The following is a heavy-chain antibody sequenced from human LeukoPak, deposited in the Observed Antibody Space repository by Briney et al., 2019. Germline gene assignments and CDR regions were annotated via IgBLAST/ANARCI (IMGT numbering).Heavy chain of an antibody. V-gene: IGHV5-51*01. CDR1: GYSFTNYW. CDR3: ARLNCSGGSCYSYGMDV. J-gene: IGHJ6*02. D-gene: IGHD2-15*01. CDR2: IYPGDSDT. Sequence: GESPKISCKGSGYSFTNYWIGWVRQMPGKGLEWMGIIYPGDSDTRYSPSFQGQVTISADKSISTAYLQWSSLKASDTAMYYCARLNCSGGSCYSYGMDVWGQGTTVTVSS.